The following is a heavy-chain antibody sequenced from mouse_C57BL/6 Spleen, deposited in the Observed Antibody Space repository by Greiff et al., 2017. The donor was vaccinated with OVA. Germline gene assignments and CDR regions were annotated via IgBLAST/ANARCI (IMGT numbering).Heavy chain of an antibody. CDR2: INPGSGGT. Sequence: QVHVKQSGAELVRPGTSVKVSCKASGYAFTNYLIEWVKQRPGQGLEWIGVINPGSGGTNYNEKFKGKATLTADKSSSTAYMQLSSLTSEDSAVYFCARAIYYGNYSYAMDYWGQGTSVTVSS. D-gene: IGHD2-1*01. V-gene: IGHV1-54*01. J-gene: IGHJ4*01. CDR1: GYAFTNYL. CDR3: ARAIYYGNYSYAMDY.